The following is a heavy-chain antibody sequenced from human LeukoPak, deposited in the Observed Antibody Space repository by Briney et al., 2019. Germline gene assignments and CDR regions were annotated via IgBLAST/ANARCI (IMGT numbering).Heavy chain of an antibody. CDR3: AREGGGYYDSSGYYYDH. V-gene: IGHV3-21*01. CDR2: ISSSSSYI. Sequence: GGSLRLSCAASGFTFSSYSMNWVRQAPGKGLEWVSSISSSSSYIYYADSVKGRFTISRDNAKNSLYLQMNSLRAEDTAVYYCAREGGGYYDSSGYYYDHWGQGTLVTVSS. J-gene: IGHJ4*02. D-gene: IGHD3-22*01. CDR1: GFTFSSYS.